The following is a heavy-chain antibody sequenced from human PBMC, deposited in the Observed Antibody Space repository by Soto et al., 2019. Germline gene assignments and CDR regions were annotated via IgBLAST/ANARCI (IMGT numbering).Heavy chain of an antibody. CDR1: GFTFSSYA. J-gene: IGHJ4*02. CDR2: ISYDGSNK. D-gene: IGHD6-13*01. V-gene: IGHV3-30-3*01. Sequence: GGSLRLSCAASGFTFSSYAMHWVRQAPGKGLEWVAVISYDGSNKYYADSVKGRFTISRDNSKNTLYLQMNSLRAEDTAVYYCARLTPTMTPYSSSWYRHPLPGGDFDYWGQGTLVTVSS. CDR3: ARLTPTMTPYSSSWYRHPLPGGDFDY.